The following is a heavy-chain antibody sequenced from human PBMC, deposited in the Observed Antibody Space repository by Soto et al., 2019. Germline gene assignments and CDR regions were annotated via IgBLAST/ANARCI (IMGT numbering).Heavy chain of an antibody. Sequence: ASVKVSCKASGYTFTSYGISWVRQAPGQGLEWMGWISAYNGNTNYAQKLQGRVTMTTDTSTSTAYMELSSLRSEDTAVYYCASYTAAGMLWFGPWGQGTLVTVSS. CDR1: GYTFTSYG. V-gene: IGHV1-18*01. D-gene: IGHD6-13*01. CDR2: ISAYNGNT. J-gene: IGHJ5*02. CDR3: ASYTAAGMLWFGP.